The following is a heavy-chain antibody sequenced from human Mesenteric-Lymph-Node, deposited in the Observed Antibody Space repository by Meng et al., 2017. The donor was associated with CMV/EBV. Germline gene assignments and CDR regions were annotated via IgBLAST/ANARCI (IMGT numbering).Heavy chain of an antibody. V-gene: IGHV3-30*17. Sequence: ASGFNFNNYAMHWVRQAPGKGPEWVAFISYDGHTKKYADSLAGRVTVSRDNSKNTLDLQMNGLRVEDTAVYYCARGGVVVAIKGPDYWGQGTLVTVSS. CDR1: GFNFNNYA. J-gene: IGHJ4*02. D-gene: IGHD2-15*01. CDR2: ISYDGHTK. CDR3: ARGGVVVAIKGPDY.